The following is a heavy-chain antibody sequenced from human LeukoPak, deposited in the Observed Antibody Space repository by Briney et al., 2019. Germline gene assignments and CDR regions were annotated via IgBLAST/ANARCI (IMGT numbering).Heavy chain of an antibody. Sequence: SETLSLTCSVSGGSIHTYYWVWLRQPAGKGLEWVGRINISGHRGYNPSLRSRVTMSIDKTDNQFSLNLRSVTAADTAVYYCARDREHSYGSDFDHWGQGILVTVSS. V-gene: IGHV4-4*07. CDR3: ARDREHSYGSDFDH. J-gene: IGHJ4*02. CDR2: INISGHR. CDR1: GGSIHTYY. D-gene: IGHD5-18*01.